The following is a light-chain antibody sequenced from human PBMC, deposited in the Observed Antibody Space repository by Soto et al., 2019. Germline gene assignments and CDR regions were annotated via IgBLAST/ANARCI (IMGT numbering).Light chain of an antibody. J-gene: IGKJ1*01. CDR1: QSSSCW. Sequence: QMTKSATTLSPSACDRVTITGRASQSSSCWLAWHQQNPGTGLKLLIYTASSLESGVPSRCSGSGSGTAFTLTISRLQADDVASYYCQQYNRWTFGQGTKVDIK. V-gene: IGKV1-5*03. CDR2: TAS. CDR3: QQYNRWT.